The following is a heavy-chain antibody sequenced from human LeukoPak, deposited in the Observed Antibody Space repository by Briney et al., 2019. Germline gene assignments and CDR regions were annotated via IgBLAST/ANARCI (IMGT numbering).Heavy chain of an antibody. CDR1: GFTFGDYA. CDR3: ASAPYGSGTFLDY. D-gene: IGHD3-10*01. J-gene: IGHJ4*02. V-gene: IGHV3-33*01. Sequence: PGRSLRLSCTASGFTFGDYAMSWVRQAPGKGLEWVAVIWYDGSDKYSADSVKGRFTISRDNSKNTLYLQMNSLRAEDTAVYYCASAPYGSGTFLDYWGQGTLVTVSS. CDR2: IWYDGSDK.